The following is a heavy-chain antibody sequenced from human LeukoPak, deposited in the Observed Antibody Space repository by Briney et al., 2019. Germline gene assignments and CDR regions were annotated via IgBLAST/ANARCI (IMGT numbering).Heavy chain of an antibody. V-gene: IGHV3-21*01. CDR2: ISSSSSYI. J-gene: IGHJ6*02. CDR3: ARDGTRGSGSYYNAGSGYYYYGMDV. Sequence: PGGSLRLSCAASGFTFSSYSMNWVRQAPGKGLEWVSSISSSSSYIYYADSVKGRFTISRDNAKNSLYLQMNSLRAEDTAVYYCARDGTRGSGSYYNAGSGYYYYGMDVWAKGPRSPSP. CDR1: GFTFSSYS. D-gene: IGHD3-10*01.